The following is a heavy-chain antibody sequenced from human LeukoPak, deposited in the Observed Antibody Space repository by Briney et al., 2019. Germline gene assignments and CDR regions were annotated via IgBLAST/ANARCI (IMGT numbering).Heavy chain of an antibody. J-gene: IGHJ5*02. CDR2: ITSSSGYI. Sequence: GGSLRLSCAASGFTFSSYTMNWVRQAPGKGLEWDSSITSSSGYIYYADSVKGRFTISRNNAQKSVYLQMNSLRVEDTAVYYCASNTNYNWLDPWGQGTLVTVSS. D-gene: IGHD1-1*01. V-gene: IGHV3-21*01. CDR3: ASNTNYNWLDP. CDR1: GFTFSSYT.